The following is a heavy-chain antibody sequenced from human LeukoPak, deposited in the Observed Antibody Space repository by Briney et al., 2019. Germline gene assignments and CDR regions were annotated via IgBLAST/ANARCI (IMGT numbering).Heavy chain of an antibody. V-gene: IGHV3-23*01. D-gene: IGHD4-17*01. CDR3: AKHPFPTHYFDY. J-gene: IGHJ4*02. Sequence: GGSLRLSCAASGFTFSSYAMSWVRQAPGKGLEWVSAISGSGGSTYYADSVEGRFTISRDNSKNTLYLQMNSLRAEDTAVYYCAKHPFPTHYFDYWGQGTLVTVSS. CDR1: GFTFSSYA. CDR2: ISGSGGST.